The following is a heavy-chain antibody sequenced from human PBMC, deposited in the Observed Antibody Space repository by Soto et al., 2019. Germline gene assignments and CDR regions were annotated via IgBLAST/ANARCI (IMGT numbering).Heavy chain of an antibody. Sequence: QVHLQESGPGLVKPSQTLSLTCTVSGDSITNGDYYWSWMRQPPGKGLEWIGYIYYSGSTDYDPYLKGRVTISVDMSKNQFSLRLSSVTAADTAVYYCAGSLLYEDFWGQGTLVTVSS. CDR3: AGSLLYEDF. CDR2: IYYSGST. J-gene: IGHJ4*02. CDR1: GDSITNGDYY. V-gene: IGHV4-30-4*01. D-gene: IGHD2-8*01.